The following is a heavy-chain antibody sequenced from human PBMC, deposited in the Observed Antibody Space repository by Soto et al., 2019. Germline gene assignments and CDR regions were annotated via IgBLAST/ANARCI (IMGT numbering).Heavy chain of an antibody. J-gene: IGHJ4*02. V-gene: IGHV4-39*01. D-gene: IGHD4-17*01. Sequence: SETLSLTCTVSGGSISSSSYYWGWIRQPPGKGLEWIGSIYYSGSTYYNPSLKSRVTISVDTSKNQFSLKLSSVTAADTAVYYCARLATVTTYFDYWGQGTLVTVSS. CDR1: GGSISSSSYY. CDR3: ARLATVTTYFDY. CDR2: IYYSGST.